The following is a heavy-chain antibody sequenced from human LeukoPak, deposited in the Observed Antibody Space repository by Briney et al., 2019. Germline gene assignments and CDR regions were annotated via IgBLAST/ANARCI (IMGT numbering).Heavy chain of an antibody. CDR1: GFTFDDYT. Sequence: GGSLRLSCAASGFTFDDYTMHWVRQAPGKGLEWVSGINWNGGSTGYADSVKGRFTISRDNAKNSLYLQMNSLRAEDTALYYCARDVGKASEGGITMIVVVIALDYWGQGTLVTVSS. CDR2: INWNGGST. J-gene: IGHJ4*02. CDR3: ARDVGKASEGGITMIVVVIALDY. D-gene: IGHD3-22*01. V-gene: IGHV3-20*04.